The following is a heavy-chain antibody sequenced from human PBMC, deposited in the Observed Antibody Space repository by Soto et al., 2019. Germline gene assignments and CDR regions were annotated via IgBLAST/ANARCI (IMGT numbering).Heavy chain of an antibody. Sequence: SETLSLTCAVYGGSVSGDYWSWIRQPPGKGLEWIGEIHHSGSIKYKPSLKSRVSISMDTSKDQFSLNLNSVTAADTSVYFCGRHGGQFFDLWGQGILVTVSS. CDR3: GRHGGQFFDL. D-gene: IGHD6-19*01. J-gene: IGHJ4*02. CDR2: IHHSGSI. V-gene: IGHV4-34*01. CDR1: GGSVSGDY.